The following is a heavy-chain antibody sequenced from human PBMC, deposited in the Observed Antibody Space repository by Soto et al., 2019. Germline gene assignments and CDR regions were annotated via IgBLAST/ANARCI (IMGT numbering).Heavy chain of an antibody. Sequence: QVQLVQSGAEVKKPGASVKVSCKASGYTFTIYGISWVRQAPGQGLEWMGWISAYNGNTNYAQKLQGRVTMTTDTTTSTGTVELRSRRSDDTAVYYCVVAAQPYDFDYWGQGTLVTGSS. J-gene: IGHJ4*02. CDR1: GYTFTIYG. D-gene: IGHD2-15*01. CDR3: VVAAQPYDFDY. V-gene: IGHV1-18*01. CDR2: ISAYNGNT.